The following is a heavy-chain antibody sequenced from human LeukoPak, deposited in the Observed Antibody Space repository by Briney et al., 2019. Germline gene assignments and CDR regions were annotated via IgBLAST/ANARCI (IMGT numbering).Heavy chain of an antibody. D-gene: IGHD1-26*01. J-gene: IGHJ6*03. CDR3: ARAVIVGATTPGYYYYMDV. CDR1: GGTFSSYA. CDR2: IIPIFGTA. Sequence: ASVKVSCKASGGTFSSYAISWVRQAPGQGLEWMGGIIPIFGTANYAQKFQGRVTITTDESTSTAYMELSSLRSEDTAVYYCARAVIVGATTPGYYYYMDVWGKGTTVNVSS. V-gene: IGHV1-69*05.